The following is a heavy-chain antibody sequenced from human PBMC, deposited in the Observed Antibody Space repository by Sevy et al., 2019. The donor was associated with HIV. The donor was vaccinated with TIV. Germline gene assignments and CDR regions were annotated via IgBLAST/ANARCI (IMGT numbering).Heavy chain of an antibody. V-gene: IGHV3-23*01. D-gene: IGHD2-8*01. Sequence: GGSLRLSCAASGFTLSKYSMSWVRQPPGKGLEWVSTLSFGCGEINYADSVKGRFTISRDNSKSSVYLQMKNLRPEDTAVYYCAREGCTKPHDYWGQGPLVTVSS. CDR2: LSFGCGEI. J-gene: IGHJ4*02. CDR1: GFTLSKYS. CDR3: AREGCTKPHDY.